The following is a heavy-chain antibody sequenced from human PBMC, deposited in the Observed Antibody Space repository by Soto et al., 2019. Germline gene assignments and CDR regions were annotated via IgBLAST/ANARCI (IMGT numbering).Heavy chain of an antibody. CDR1: GGTFSSYA. Sequence: GASVKVSCKASGGTFSSYAISWVRQAPGQGLEWMGGIIPIFGTANYAQKFQGRVTITADESTSTAYMELSSLRSEDTAVYYCARSPCSSTSCYVYFDYWGQGTLVTVSS. J-gene: IGHJ4*02. D-gene: IGHD2-2*01. CDR2: IIPIFGTA. V-gene: IGHV1-69*13. CDR3: ARSPCSSTSCYVYFDY.